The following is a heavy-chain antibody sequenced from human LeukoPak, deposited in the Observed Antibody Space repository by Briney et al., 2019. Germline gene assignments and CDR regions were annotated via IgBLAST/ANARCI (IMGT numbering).Heavy chain of an antibody. CDR1: GFTFSSFA. CDR2: ISGSGGST. V-gene: IGHV3-23*01. Sequence: GGSLRLSCAASGFTFSSFAMGWVRQAPGKGLEWVSGISGSGGSTYYAGSVKGRFTISRDNSKNTLYLQMNSLRAEDTAVYYCAKEYYDILTAYHTWGQGTLVTVSS. CDR3: AKEYYDILTAYHT. D-gene: IGHD3-9*01. J-gene: IGHJ5*02.